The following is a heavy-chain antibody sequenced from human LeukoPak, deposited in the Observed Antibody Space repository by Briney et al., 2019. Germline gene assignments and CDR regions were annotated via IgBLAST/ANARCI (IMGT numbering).Heavy chain of an antibody. CDR1: GYTLTELS. CDR2: FDPEDGET. V-gene: IGHV1-24*01. Sequence: ASVKVSCKVSGYTLTELSMRWVRQAPGKGLEWMGGFDPEDGETIYAQKFQGRVTMTEDTSTDTAYMELSSLRSEDTAVYYCASSYYYDSSGPVGWFDPWGQGTLVTVPS. J-gene: IGHJ5*02. CDR3: ASSYYYDSSGPVGWFDP. D-gene: IGHD3-22*01.